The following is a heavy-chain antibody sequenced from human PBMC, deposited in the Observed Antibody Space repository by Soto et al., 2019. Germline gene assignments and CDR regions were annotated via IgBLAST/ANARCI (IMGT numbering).Heavy chain of an antibody. Sequence: XXSLRLSCAASGLTLSSYSMNWVLQAPGKGLEWVSYISSGGSIIYYADSGKGRFTISRDNSKKTLYLQMNSLRAEDTALYYCAKGPIFGVENIYDYWGQGTLVTVSS. CDR1: GLTLSSYS. CDR2: ISSGGSII. V-gene: IGHV3-48*01. D-gene: IGHD3-3*01. J-gene: IGHJ4*02. CDR3: AKGPIFGVENIYDY.